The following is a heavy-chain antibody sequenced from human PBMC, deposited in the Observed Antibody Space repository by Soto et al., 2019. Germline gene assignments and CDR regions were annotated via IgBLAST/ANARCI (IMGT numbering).Heavy chain of an antibody. CDR3: ARGIWLRSSFDS. CDR1: GGSFSGYY. D-gene: IGHD5-12*01. J-gene: IGHJ5*01. V-gene: IGHV4-34*01. CDR2: INHSGST. Sequence: PSETLSLTCAVYGGSFSGYYWSWIRQPPGKGLEWIGEINHSGSTNYNPSLKSRVTISVDTSKNQFSLKLSSVTAADTTVYYCARGIWLRSSFDSWGQGTLVTVSS.